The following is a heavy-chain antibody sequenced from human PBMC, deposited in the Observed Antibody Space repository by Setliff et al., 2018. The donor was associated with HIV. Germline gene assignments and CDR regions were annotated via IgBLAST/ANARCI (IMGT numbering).Heavy chain of an antibody. CDR2: VNHNSGGT. CDR3: ARDHCSSSGCYEYSYYGMDV. Sequence: GASVKVSXXASGYTFTGYYMHWVRQAPGQGLEWMGWVNHNSGGTTYAQKFQGRVTMTRDTSIHTAYMEVSRLRSDDTAVYYCARDHCSSSGCYEYSYYGMDVWGXGTTVTVSS. CDR1: GYTFTGYY. V-gene: IGHV1-2*02. J-gene: IGHJ6*04. D-gene: IGHD2-2*01.